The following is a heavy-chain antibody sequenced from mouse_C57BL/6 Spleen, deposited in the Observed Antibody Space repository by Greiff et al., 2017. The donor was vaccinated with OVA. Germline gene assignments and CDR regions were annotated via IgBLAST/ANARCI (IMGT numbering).Heavy chain of an antibody. J-gene: IGHJ2*01. CDR3: ATPTAQATYFDY. D-gene: IGHD3-2*02. CDR1: GYTFTSYW. CDR2: IHPSDSDT. Sequence: VQLQQPGAELVKPGASVKVSCKASGYTFTSYWMHWVKQRPGQGLEWMGRIHPSDSDTNYNQKFKGKATLTVDKSSSTAYMQLSSLTSEDSAVYYCATPTAQATYFDYWGQGTTLTVSS. V-gene: IGHV1-74*01.